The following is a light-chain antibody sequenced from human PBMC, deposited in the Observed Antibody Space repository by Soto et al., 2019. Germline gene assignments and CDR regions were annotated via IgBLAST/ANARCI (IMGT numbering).Light chain of an antibody. Sequence: EIVLTQSPGTLSLSPGERAILSCRASQSINTYLAWYQQKPGQAPRLLIYDASNRATGIPARFSGSGSGTDFTLTISSLEPEDFAVYYCQQRSNSFGQGTRLEIK. V-gene: IGKV3-11*01. CDR2: DAS. CDR3: QQRSNS. CDR1: QSINTY. J-gene: IGKJ5*01.